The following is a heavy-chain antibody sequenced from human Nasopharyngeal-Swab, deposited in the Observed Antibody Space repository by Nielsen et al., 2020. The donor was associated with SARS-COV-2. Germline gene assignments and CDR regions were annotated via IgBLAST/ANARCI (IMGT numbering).Heavy chain of an antibody. CDR2: ISSSGSTI. V-gene: IGHV3-48*03. J-gene: IGHJ6*03. CDR1: GFTFSSYE. D-gene: IGHD1-1*01. Sequence: GGSLRLSCAASGFTFSSYEMNWVRQAPGKGLEWVSYISSSGSTIYYADYVKGRFTISRDNAKNSLYLQMNSLRAEDTAVYYRARVTTAAGYYYYYMDVWGKGTTVTVSS. CDR3: ARVTTAAGYYYYYMDV.